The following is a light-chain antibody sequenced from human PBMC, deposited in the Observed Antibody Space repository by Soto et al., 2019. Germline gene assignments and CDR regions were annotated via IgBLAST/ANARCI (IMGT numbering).Light chain of an antibody. J-gene: IGLJ2*01. CDR3: CSYAGSYVV. V-gene: IGLV2-11*01. Sequence: QSALTQPRSVSGSPGQSVTISCTGPSSDVGGYNYVSWYQQHPGKAPKLMIFDVSKRPSGVPDRFSGSKSGNTASLTISGLQADDEADYYCCSYAGSYVVFGGGTKVTVL. CDR1: SSDVGGYNY. CDR2: DVS.